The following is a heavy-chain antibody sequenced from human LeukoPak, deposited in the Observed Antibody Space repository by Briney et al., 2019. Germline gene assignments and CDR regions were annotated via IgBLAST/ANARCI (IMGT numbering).Heavy chain of an antibody. D-gene: IGHD5-18*01. CDR1: GGSISSYY. CDR2: IYYSGST. J-gene: IGHJ3*02. CDR3: AREDVDTAMVRAFDI. V-gene: IGHV4-59*01. Sequence: PSETLSLTCTVSGGSISSYYWSWIRQPPGKGLEWIGYIYYSGSTNYNPSLKSRVTISVDTSKNQSSLKLSSVTAADTAVYYCAREDVDTAMVRAFDIWGQGTMVTVSS.